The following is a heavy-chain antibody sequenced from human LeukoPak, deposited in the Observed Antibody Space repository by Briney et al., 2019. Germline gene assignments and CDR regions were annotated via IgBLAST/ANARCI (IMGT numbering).Heavy chain of an antibody. J-gene: IGHJ4*02. CDR3: AREGSYCDSSGYYLTLDY. V-gene: IGHV3-11*01. Sequence: GGSLRLSCAASGFTFSDYYMSWIRQAPGKGLEWVSYISSSGSTIYYADPVKGRFTISRDNAKNSLYLQMNSLRAEDTAVYYCAREGSYCDSSGYYLTLDYWGQGTLVTVSS. D-gene: IGHD3-22*01. CDR1: GFTFSDYY. CDR2: ISSSGSTI.